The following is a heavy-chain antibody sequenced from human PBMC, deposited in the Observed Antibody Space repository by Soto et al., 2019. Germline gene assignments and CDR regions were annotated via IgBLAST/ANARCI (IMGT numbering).Heavy chain of an antibody. CDR3: AFVDSSGYYPDGFDY. V-gene: IGHV1-69*01. D-gene: IGHD3-22*01. J-gene: IGHJ4*02. Sequence: QVQLVQSGAEVKKPGSSVKVSCKASGGTFSSYAISWVRQAPGQGLEWMGGIIPIFGTANYAQKFQGRVTITADESTSTAYMEMSSLRSEDTAVYYCAFVDSSGYYPDGFDYWGQGTLVTVSS. CDR1: GGTFSSYA. CDR2: IIPIFGTA.